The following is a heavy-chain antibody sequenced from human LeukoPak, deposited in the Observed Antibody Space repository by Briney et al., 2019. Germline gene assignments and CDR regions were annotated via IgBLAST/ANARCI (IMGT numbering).Heavy chain of an antibody. CDR3: ARIGIYGDYVPDAFDI. D-gene: IGHD4-17*01. Sequence: ASVKVSCKASGYTFTGYYMHWVRQAPGQGLEWMGSVNPNSGGTNYAQKFQGRVTMTRDTSISTAYMELSRLRSDDTAVYYCARIGIYGDYVPDAFDIWGQGTMVTVSS. J-gene: IGHJ3*02. CDR1: GYTFTGYY. V-gene: IGHV1-2*02. CDR2: VNPNSGGT.